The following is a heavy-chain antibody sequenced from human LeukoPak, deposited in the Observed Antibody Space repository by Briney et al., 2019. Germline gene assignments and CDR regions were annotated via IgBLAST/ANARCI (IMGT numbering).Heavy chain of an antibody. CDR1: GGSISSYY. CDR2: IYYSGST. V-gene: IGHV4-59*08. CDR3: ARRFAPSRNDAFDI. Sequence: PSETLSLTCTVSGGSISSYYWSWIRQPPGKGLEWIGYIYYSGSTNYNPSLKSRVTISVDTSKNQFSLKLSSVTASDTAVYYCARRFAPSRNDAFDIWGQGTMVTVSS. D-gene: IGHD3-10*01. J-gene: IGHJ3*02.